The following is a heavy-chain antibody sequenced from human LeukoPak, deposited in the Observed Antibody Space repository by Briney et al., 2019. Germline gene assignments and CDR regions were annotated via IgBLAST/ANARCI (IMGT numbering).Heavy chain of an antibody. CDR1: GFTFSSYS. V-gene: IGHV3-48*01. J-gene: IGHJ3*02. CDR3: ARGRSPGAFDI. CDR2: ISSSSSTI. Sequence: PGGSLRLSCAASGFTFSSYSMNWVRQAPGKGLEWVSYISSSSSTIYYADSVKGRFTISRDNAKNSLYLEMNSLRVEDTAVYYCARGRSPGAFDIWGQGTMVTVSS.